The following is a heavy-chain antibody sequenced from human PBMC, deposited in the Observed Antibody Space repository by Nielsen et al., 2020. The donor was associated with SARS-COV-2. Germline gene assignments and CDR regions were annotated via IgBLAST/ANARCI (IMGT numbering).Heavy chain of an antibody. J-gene: IGHJ4*02. D-gene: IGHD2-2*01. CDR2: ISANRGGT. CDR1: GYTFIDYH. V-gene: IGHV1-2*05. Sequence: ASVKVSCKASGYTFIDYHVHWVRQTPRQGLEWLGRISANRGGTEFPQKFHGRVTLTRDTSISTVYMEVSGLTSDDTGVYYCARGMAPPEMPFDYWGQGTLVTVSS. CDR3: ARGMAPPEMPFDY.